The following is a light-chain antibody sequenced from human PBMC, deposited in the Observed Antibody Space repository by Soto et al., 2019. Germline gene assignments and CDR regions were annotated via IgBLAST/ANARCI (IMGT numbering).Light chain of an antibody. CDR1: QSVSSH. V-gene: IGKV3-11*01. Sequence: EIVLTQSPATLSLSAGERATLSCRASQSVSSHFAWYQQKPGQAPRLLIYDASNRATGIPARFSGSGSGTDFTLTSSSLEPEDFAVYYCQQRGNWWTFGQGTKVDIK. J-gene: IGKJ1*01. CDR3: QQRGNWWT. CDR2: DAS.